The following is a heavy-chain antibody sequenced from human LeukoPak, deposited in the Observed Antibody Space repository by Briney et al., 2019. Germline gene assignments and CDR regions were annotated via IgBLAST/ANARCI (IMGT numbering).Heavy chain of an antibody. J-gene: IGHJ4*02. D-gene: IGHD1-26*01. CDR1: GYTFTGYY. CDR3: ARAAGGATTSYFDY. CDR2: INPNSGGT. V-gene: IGHV1-2*02. Sequence: GASVKVSCKASGYTFTGYYMHWVRQAPGQGLEWMGWINPNSGGTNYAQKFQGRVTMTRDTSISTAYMELSRLRSDDTAVYYCARAAGGATTSYFDYWGQGTLVTVSS.